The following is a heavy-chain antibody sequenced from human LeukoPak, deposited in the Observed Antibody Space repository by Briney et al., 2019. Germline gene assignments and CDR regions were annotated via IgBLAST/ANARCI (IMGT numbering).Heavy chain of an antibody. CDR2: IKQDGSEK. CDR3: ARAMVVTPDAFDI. J-gene: IGHJ3*02. V-gene: IGHV3-7*01. CDR1: GFTFSSYW. D-gene: IGHD4-23*01. Sequence: GGSLRLSCAASGFTFSSYWMSWVRQAPGKGLEWVANIKQDGSEKYYVDSVKGRFTISRDNAKNSLYLQMNSLRAEDTAVYYCARAMVVTPDAFDIWGQGTMVTVSS.